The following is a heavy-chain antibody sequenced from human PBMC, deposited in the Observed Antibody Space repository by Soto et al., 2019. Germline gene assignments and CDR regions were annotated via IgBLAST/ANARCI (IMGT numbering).Heavy chain of an antibody. CDR2: IYYSGST. V-gene: IGHV4-39*01. Sequence: QLQLQESGPGLVKPSETLSLTCTVSGGSISSSSYYWGWIRQPPGKGLEWIGSIYYSGSTYYNPSLKSRVTISVDTSKNQFSLKLSSVTAADTAVYYCARHGFWELLRPFDYWGQGTLVTVSS. CDR3: ARHGFWELLRPFDY. D-gene: IGHD1-26*01. CDR1: GGSISSSSYY. J-gene: IGHJ4*02.